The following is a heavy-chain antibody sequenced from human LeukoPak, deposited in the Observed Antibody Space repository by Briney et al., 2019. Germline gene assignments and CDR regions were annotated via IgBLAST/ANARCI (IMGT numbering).Heavy chain of an antibody. Sequence: ASVKVSCKASGYTFTGYYMHWVRQAPGQGLEWMGWINPNSGGTNYAQKFQGRVTMTRDTSISTAYMELSRLRSDDTAVYYCARDSMYSGSYVDYWDQGTLVTVSS. CDR3: ARDSMYSGSYVDY. D-gene: IGHD1-26*01. J-gene: IGHJ4*02. CDR2: INPNSGGT. CDR1: GYTFTGYY. V-gene: IGHV1-2*02.